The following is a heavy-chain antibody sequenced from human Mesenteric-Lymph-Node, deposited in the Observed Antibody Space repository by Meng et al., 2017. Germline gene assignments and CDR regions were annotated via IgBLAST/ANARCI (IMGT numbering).Heavy chain of an antibody. CDR3: ASNGGGSDY. J-gene: IGHJ4*02. CDR2: ITSSGRYI. D-gene: IGHD4-23*01. V-gene: IGHV3-21*01. Sequence: EVQLVESGGGLVKPGGSLRLSCAASRFTFSSYSMNWVRQAPGKGLEWVSSITSSGRYIYYADSVKGRFTISRDNAKNSLYLQMNSLRVKDTAVYYCASNGGGSDYWGQGTLVTVSS. CDR1: RFTFSSYS.